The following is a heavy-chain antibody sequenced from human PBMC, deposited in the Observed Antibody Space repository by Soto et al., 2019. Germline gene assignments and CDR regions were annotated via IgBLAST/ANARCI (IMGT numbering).Heavy chain of an antibody. V-gene: IGHV3-23*01. CDR1: GLTFSTYA. J-gene: IGHJ6*02. CDR3: AKSPGGLEGYSSDYYGMDV. Sequence: EVHLLESGGDLVQPGWSLRLSCTASGLTFSTYAMSWGRQAPGKGLEWVSAVGGSGTGGRTYYADSVEGRFTISRDNSKTTVYLQMNSLRADDTAVYYCAKSPGGLEGYSSDYYGMDVWGQGTTVTVSS. CDR2: VGGSGTGGRT. D-gene: IGHD4-4*01.